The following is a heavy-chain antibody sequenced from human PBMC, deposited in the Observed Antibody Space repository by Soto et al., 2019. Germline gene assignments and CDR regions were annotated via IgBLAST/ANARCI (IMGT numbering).Heavy chain of an antibody. Sequence: QVQLQESGPGLVRPSETLSLTCTVSGGSISSYSWSWIRQPPGKGLEWIGYIYDSGISNYTPSLASRANISVDTSKNQFSLRLTSATAADTAVYYCARESGTVTTRFWHFDLWGRGTLVSVSS. J-gene: IGHJ2*01. CDR2: IYDSGIS. CDR1: GGSISSYS. V-gene: IGHV4-59*01. D-gene: IGHD4-17*01. CDR3: ARESGTVTTRFWHFDL.